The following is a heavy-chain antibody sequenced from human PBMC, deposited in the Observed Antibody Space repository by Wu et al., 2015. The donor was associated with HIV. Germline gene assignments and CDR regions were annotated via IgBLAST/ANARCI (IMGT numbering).Heavy chain of an antibody. CDR3: ATTRGYSGYDTNSVFDY. V-gene: IGHV1-18*01. CDR2: ISAYNGNT. J-gene: IGHJ4*02. CDR1: GYTFTTYG. Sequence: QVQLVQSGAEVKKPGASVKVSCKASGYTFTTYGITWVRQAPGQGLEWMGWISAYNGNTNYAQKFQVRVTMTTDTSTSTAYMELRSLRSDDTAVYYCATTRGYSGYDTNSVFDYVGPGNAGHRLL. D-gene: IGHD5-12*01.